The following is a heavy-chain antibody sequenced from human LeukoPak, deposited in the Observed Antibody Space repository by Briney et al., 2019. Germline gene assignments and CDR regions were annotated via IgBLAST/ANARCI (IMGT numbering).Heavy chain of an antibody. J-gene: IGHJ6*03. D-gene: IGHD3-10*01. Sequence: ASVKVSCKASGGTFSSYAISWVRQAPGQGLEWMGGIIPIFGTANYAQKFQGRVTITADESTSTAYMELSSLRSEDTAVYYCARDRGITMVRGVFYYYYYMDVWGKGTTVTISS. CDR2: IIPIFGTA. CDR3: ARDRGITMVRGVFYYYYYMDV. CDR1: GGTFSSYA. V-gene: IGHV1-69*13.